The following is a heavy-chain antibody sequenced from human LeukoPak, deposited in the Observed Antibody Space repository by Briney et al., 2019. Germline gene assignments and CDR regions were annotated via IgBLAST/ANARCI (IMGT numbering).Heavy chain of an antibody. Sequence: GRPLRLSCAASGFTFSSYGMHWVPQAPGKGLEWVAVISYDGSNKYYADCVKGRFTISRNNSKNTLDLKMNSLRAEDTAVYYCAKTGQRDTIFWRHYFDYWGQGTLVTVSS. V-gene: IGHV3-30*18. CDR1: GFTFSSYG. J-gene: IGHJ4*02. CDR2: ISYDGSNK. D-gene: IGHD3-9*01. CDR3: AKTGQRDTIFWRHYFDY.